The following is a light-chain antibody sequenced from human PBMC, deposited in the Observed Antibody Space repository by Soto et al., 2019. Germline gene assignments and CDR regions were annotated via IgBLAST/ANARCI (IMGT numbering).Light chain of an antibody. J-gene: IGKJ1*01. Sequence: DIQMTQSPSSLSASVGDRVTITCRASQSISSSLNWYQQKPGKAPKLLIYAASSFQSGVTSRFSVSGSGTDFTLTISSLQPEDFATYYCQQSYSTPWKFGRGTEVVSK. V-gene: IGKV1-39*01. CDR3: QQSYSTPWK. CDR2: AAS. CDR1: QSISSS.